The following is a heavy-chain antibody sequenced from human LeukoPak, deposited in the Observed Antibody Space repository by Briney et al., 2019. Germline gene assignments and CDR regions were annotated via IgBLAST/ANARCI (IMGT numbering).Heavy chain of an antibody. D-gene: IGHD6-6*01. CDR1: GGSLSSSGYY. V-gene: IGHV4-39*01. CDR3: ASFYSSSSGSWFDP. CDR2: IFYSGST. J-gene: IGHJ5*02. Sequence: NPSETLSLTCTVSGGSLSSSGYYWGWIRQPPGKGLEWIGNIFYSGSTYYSPSLKSRVTISVDTSKNQFSLKLSSVTAADTAVYYCASFYSSSSGSWFDPWGQGTLVTVSS.